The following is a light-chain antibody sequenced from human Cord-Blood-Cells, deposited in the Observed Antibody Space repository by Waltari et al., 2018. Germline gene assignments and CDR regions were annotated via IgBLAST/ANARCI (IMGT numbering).Light chain of an antibody. CDR1: QSISSY. V-gene: IGKV1-39*01. CDR2: AAS. J-gene: IGKJ2*01. CDR3: QQSYSTPYT. Sequence: DIQLTLSPLSLAASVGDNCTITCRASQSISSYLNWYQQKPGKAPKLLIYAASSLQSGVPSRFSGSGSGTDFTLTISSLQPEDFATYYCQQSYSTPYTFGQGTKLEIK.